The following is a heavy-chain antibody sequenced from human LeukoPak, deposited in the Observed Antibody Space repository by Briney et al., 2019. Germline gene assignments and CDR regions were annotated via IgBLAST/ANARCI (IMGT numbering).Heavy chain of an antibody. D-gene: IGHD3-10*01. CDR3: AREKRITMVRGVIDY. V-gene: IGHV1-18*01. J-gene: IGHJ4*02. Sequence: ASAKVSCKASGYTFTSYGISWVRQAPGQGLEWMGWISAYNGNTNYAQKLQGRVTMTTDTSTSTAYMELRSLRSDDTAVYYCAREKRITMVRGVIDYWGQGTLVTVSS. CDR1: GYTFTSYG. CDR2: ISAYNGNT.